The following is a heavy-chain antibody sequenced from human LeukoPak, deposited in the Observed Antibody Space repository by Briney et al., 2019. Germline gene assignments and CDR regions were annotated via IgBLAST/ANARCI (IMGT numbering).Heavy chain of an antibody. D-gene: IGHD1-26*01. V-gene: IGHV1-2*02. Sequence: ASVKVSCTASGYTFTGYYMHWVRQAPGQGLEWMGWINPNSGGTNYAQKFQGRVTMTRDTSISTAYMELSRLRSDDTAVYYCARGISGARSSSFDYWGQGTLVTVSS. CDR3: ARGISGARSSSFDY. CDR2: INPNSGGT. CDR1: GYTFTGYY. J-gene: IGHJ4*02.